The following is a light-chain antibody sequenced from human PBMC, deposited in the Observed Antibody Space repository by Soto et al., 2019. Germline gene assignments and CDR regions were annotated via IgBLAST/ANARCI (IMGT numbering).Light chain of an antibody. Sequence: QSVLTQPASVSGSPGQSITISCTGTSSDVGGYNYVSWYQQHPGKAPKLMIYEVSNRPSGVSNRFSGSKSGNTASLTISGVQAEDEADYDCSSYTSSSTWVFGGGTKLTVL. J-gene: IGLJ3*02. CDR1: SSDVGGYNY. CDR3: SSYTSSSTWV. CDR2: EVS. V-gene: IGLV2-14*01.